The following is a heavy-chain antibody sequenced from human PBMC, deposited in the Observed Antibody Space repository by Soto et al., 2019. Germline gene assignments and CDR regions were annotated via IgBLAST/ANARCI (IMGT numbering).Heavy chain of an antibody. Sequence: QVHLVESGGGLAKPGGSLRLSCAASGFTFSDHYMSWIRQTPGKGLEWISYINPTGTYTQYADSVKGRFTISRDNADNSLYLQMNSLRLEDTALYFCARGHHSKDVWGQGATVTVSS. CDR2: INPTGTYT. CDR1: GFTFSDHY. V-gene: IGHV3-11*06. J-gene: IGHJ6*02. CDR3: ARGHHSKDV.